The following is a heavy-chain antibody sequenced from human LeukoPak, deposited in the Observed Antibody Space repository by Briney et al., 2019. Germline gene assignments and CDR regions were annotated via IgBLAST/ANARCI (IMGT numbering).Heavy chain of an antibody. D-gene: IGHD6-19*01. CDR2: ISGSGGST. CDR1: GFTLSSYA. Sequence: PGGSLRLSCAVSGFTLSSYAMSWVRQAPGKGLGWVSTISGSGGSTYYADPVKGRFTISRDNSKNTLYLQMNSLRAEDTAVYYCAKPVAGTGYFDYWGQGTLVTVSS. CDR3: AKPVAGTGYFDY. J-gene: IGHJ4*02. V-gene: IGHV3-23*01.